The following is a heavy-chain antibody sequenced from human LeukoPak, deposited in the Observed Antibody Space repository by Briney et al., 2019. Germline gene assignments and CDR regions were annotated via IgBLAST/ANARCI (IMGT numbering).Heavy chain of an antibody. Sequence: GASVKVSSKTSGYSCTSHNINWVRQATGQGLEWMGWVSPSSGNTAYAQKFQGRVTMTRDTSISTAYMELSSLTSEDTAVYYCARGHPGYASGWPDYWGQGTLVTVSS. J-gene: IGHJ4*02. CDR2: VSPSSGNT. CDR3: ARGHPGYASGWPDY. D-gene: IGHD6-19*01. CDR1: GYSCTSHN. V-gene: IGHV1-8*01.